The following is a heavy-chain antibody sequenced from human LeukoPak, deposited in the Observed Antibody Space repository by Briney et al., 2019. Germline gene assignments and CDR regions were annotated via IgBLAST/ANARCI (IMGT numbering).Heavy chain of an antibody. J-gene: IGHJ3*02. CDR3: ARPKPLPYAFDI. Sequence: GGSLRLSCAASGFTFSGSAIHWVRQASGKGLEWVGRIKSKVNNYATAYAASVKGRFTISRDDSKNTAYLQMNSLKTEDTAVYYCARPKPLPYAFDIWGQGTMVTVSS. CDR2: IKSKVNNYAT. CDR1: GFTFSGSA. V-gene: IGHV3-73*01.